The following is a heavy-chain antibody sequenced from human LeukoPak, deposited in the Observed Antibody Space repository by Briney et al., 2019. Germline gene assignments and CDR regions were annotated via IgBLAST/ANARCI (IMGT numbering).Heavy chain of an antibody. D-gene: IGHD3-3*01. CDR2: INSDGSST. V-gene: IGHV3-74*01. CDR1: GFTFSSYW. Sequence: GGSLRLSCAASGFTFSSYWMPWVRQAPGKGLVWVSRINSDGSSTSYAASVKGRFTISRDNAKNTLYLQMNSLGAEDTAVYYCAREGGYYIEFDYWGQGTLVTVSS. CDR3: AREGGYYIEFDY. J-gene: IGHJ4*02.